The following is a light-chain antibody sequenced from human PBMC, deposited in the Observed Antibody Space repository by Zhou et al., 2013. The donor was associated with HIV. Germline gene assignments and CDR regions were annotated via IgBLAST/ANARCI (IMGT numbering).Light chain of an antibody. Sequence: DIQMTQSPSTLSASVGDRVTITCRASQSISSWLAWYQQKPGKAPKLLIYSASSLQSGVPSRFSGSGSGTDFTLTISSLQSEDSATYYCQQSYSAPHYTFGQGTKLEI. CDR1: QSISSW. V-gene: IGKV1-39*01. J-gene: IGKJ2*01. CDR2: SAS. CDR3: QQSYSAPHYT.